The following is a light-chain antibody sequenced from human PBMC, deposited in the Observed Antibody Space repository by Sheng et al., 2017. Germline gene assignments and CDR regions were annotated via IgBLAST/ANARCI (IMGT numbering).Light chain of an antibody. V-gene: IGKV1-5*03. CDR2: RAS. CDR1: QNINIW. CDR3: QQYNSHFTWA. Sequence: DIQMTQSPSTVSASVGDRVTITCRASQNINIWLAWYQQKPGKAPVLLISRASNLESEVPSRFSGSGSGTEFTLTISSLQPDDFATYYCQQYNSHFTWAFGQGTRVEIK. J-gene: IGKJ1*01.